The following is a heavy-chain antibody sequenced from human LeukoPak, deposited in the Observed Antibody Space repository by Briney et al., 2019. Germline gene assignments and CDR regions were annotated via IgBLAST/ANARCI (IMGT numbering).Heavy chain of an antibody. V-gene: IGHV1-2*02. Sequence: ASVKVSCKASGYSFTSHYMHWVRQAPGQGLEWMGWINPNSGDTKYTQKFQGRVTMTRDTSITTAYMEVSRLTSDDTAVYYCARVSSRTGGGYDSVSTDYWGQGTLVTVSS. CDR3: ARVSSRTGGGYDSVSTDY. J-gene: IGHJ4*02. CDR1: GYSFTSHY. D-gene: IGHD5-12*01. CDR2: INPNSGDT.